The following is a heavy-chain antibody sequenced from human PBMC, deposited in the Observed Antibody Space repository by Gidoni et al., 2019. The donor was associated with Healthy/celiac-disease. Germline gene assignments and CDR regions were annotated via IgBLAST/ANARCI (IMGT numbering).Heavy chain of an antibody. CDR1: GFPFSSYA. V-gene: IGHV3-30-3*01. D-gene: IGHD3-9*01. Sequence: QAQLVESGGGVLQPGRSLRLSCAASGFPFSSYAMHWVRQAPGKGLGWVAVISYDGSNKYYADSVKGRFTISRDNSKNTLYQQMNSLRAEDTAVYYCAREGILTAGFDYWGQGTLVTVSS. CDR3: AREGILTAGFDY. CDR2: ISYDGSNK. J-gene: IGHJ4*02.